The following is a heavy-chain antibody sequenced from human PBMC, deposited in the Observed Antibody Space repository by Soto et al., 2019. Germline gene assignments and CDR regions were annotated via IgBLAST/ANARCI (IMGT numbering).Heavy chain of an antibody. CDR2: IIPIFGTA. D-gene: IGHD2-2*01. J-gene: IGHJ6*02. CDR1: GGTFSSYA. Sequence: QVQLVQSGAEVKKPGSSVKVSCKACGGTFSSYAISWVRQAPGQGLEWMGGIIPIFGTANYAQKFEGRVTITADESTSTAYMELSSLRSEDTSVYYCARHVPAAGYYYGMDVWGQGTTVTVSS. V-gene: IGHV1-69*12. CDR3: ARHVPAAGYYYGMDV.